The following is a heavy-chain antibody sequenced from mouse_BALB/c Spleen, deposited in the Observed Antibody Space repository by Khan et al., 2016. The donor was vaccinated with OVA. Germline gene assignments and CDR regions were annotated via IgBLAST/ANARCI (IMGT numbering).Heavy chain of an antibody. Sequence: EVELVESGGGLVKPGGSLKLSCAASGFTFSDYYMYWIRQTPEKRLEWVATISDGGSYSYYPDSVKGRFTISRDDVKSNLYLQMSSLKSEDTAMYYCARGFYGSPFTYWGQGTLVTVSA. D-gene: IGHD2-1*01. J-gene: IGHJ3*01. CDR3: ARGFYGSPFTY. CDR1: GFTFSDYY. V-gene: IGHV5-4*02. CDR2: ISDGGSYS.